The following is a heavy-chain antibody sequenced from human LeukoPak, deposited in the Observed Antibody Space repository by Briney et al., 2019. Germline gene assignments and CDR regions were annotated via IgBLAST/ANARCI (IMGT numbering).Heavy chain of an antibody. D-gene: IGHD3-22*01. J-gene: IGHJ4*02. CDR1: GFTFSSYA. Sequence: GGSLRLSCAASGFTFSSYAMSWVRQAPGKALEWVSAISGSGGSTYYADSVKGRFTISRDNSKNTLYLQMNSLRAEDTAVYYCAKDRAAITMIVVVISDWGQGTLVTVSS. V-gene: IGHV3-23*01. CDR2: ISGSGGST. CDR3: AKDRAAITMIVVVISD.